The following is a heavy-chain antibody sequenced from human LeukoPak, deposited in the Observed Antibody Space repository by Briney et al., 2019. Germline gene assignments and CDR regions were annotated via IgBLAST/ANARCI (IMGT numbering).Heavy chain of an antibody. V-gene: IGHV4-39*01. Sequence: SETLSLTCTIFGDSVSRSDSYWDWIRQPPGKGLEWIGTIYYSGRTYYSPSLKSRFTLSIDMSNHPFSLILSSVTAADTALYFCARRRYYDSSGYLEWGQGTLVTVSS. J-gene: IGHJ1*01. CDR2: IYYSGRT. CDR1: GDSVSRSDSY. D-gene: IGHD3-22*01. CDR3: ARRRYYDSSGYLE.